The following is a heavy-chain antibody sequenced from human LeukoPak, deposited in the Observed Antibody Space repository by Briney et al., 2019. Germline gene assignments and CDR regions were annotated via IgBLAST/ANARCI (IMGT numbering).Heavy chain of an antibody. CDR1: GFTFSSYW. Sequence: LAGGSLRLSCAASGFTFSSYWMSWVRQAPGKGLEWVANIKKDGSEMYYVDSVKGRFTISRDNAKDSLYLQMNSLRAEDTAVYYCEGSAGYWGQGTLVTVSS. V-gene: IGHV3-7*01. CDR2: IKKDGSEM. CDR3: EGSAGY. J-gene: IGHJ4*02.